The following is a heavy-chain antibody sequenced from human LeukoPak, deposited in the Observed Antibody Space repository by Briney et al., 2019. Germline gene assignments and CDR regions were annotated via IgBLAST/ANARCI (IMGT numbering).Heavy chain of an antibody. V-gene: IGHV4-59*12. Sequence: SETLSLTCTVSGGSISSYYWSWIRQPPGKGLEWIGYVYYSGSTNYNPSLKSRVTISVDTSKNQFSLKLSSVTAADTAVYYCARLIRYYGSGSYYKTNWFDPWGQGTLVTVSS. CDR2: VYYSGST. J-gene: IGHJ5*02. D-gene: IGHD3-10*01. CDR1: GGSISSYY. CDR3: ARLIRYYGSGSYYKTNWFDP.